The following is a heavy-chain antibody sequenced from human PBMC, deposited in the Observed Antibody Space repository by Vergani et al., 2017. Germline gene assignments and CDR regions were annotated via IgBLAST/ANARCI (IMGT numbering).Heavy chain of an antibody. Sequence: QVQLVQSGAEVKKPGASVKVSCKASGYTFTSYGISWVRQAPGQGLEWMGWINAGNGNTKYSQKFQGRVTITRDTSASTAYMELSSLGSEETAVYYCARGRGIPGWPYYFDYWGQGTLVTVSS. J-gene: IGHJ4*02. CDR2: INAGNGNT. CDR3: ARGRGIPGWPYYFDY. V-gene: IGHV1-18*01. CDR1: GYTFTSYG. D-gene: IGHD2-15*01.